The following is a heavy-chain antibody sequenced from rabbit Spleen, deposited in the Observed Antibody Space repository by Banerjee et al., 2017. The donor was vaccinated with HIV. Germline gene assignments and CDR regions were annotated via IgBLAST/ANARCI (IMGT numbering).Heavy chain of an antibody. Sequence: QSLEESGGDLVKPGASLTLTCTASGFSFSSRYYMCWVRQAPGKGLEWIACIETDSSGFTYFATWAIGRFTISKTSSTTVTLQMTSLTAADTATYFCARDAGTSFSTYGMDLWGPGTLVTVS. CDR3: ARDAGTSFSTYGMDL. D-gene: IGHD8-1*01. CDR1: GFSFSSRYY. J-gene: IGHJ6*01. V-gene: IGHV1S40*01. CDR2: IETDSSGFT.